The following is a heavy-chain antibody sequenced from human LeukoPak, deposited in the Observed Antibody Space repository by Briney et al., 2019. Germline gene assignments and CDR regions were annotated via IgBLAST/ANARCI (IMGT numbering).Heavy chain of an antibody. J-gene: IGHJ4*02. D-gene: IGHD6-13*01. CDR2: ISYDGSNK. CDR1: GFTFSSYG. Sequence: GGFLRLSCAASGFTFSSYGMHWVRQAPGKGLEWVAVISYDGSNKYYADSVKGRFTISRDNSKNTLYLQMNSLRAEDTAVYYCAKDFEIAAADGNPDYWGQGTLVTVSS. V-gene: IGHV3-30*18. CDR3: AKDFEIAAADGNPDY.